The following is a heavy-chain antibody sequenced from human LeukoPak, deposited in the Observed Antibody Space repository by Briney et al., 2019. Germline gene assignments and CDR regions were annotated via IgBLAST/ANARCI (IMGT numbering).Heavy chain of an antibody. J-gene: IGHJ4*02. D-gene: IGHD6-13*01. V-gene: IGHV3-30*04. Sequence: GGSLRLSCAASGFTFSSYAMHWVRQAPGKGLEWVAVISYDGSNKYYADSVKGRFTISRDNSKNTLYLQMNSLRAEDTAVYYCARGAAAGGFVFPATVYWGQGTLVTVSS. CDR3: ARGAAAGGFVFPATVY. CDR2: ISYDGSNK. CDR1: GFTFSSYA.